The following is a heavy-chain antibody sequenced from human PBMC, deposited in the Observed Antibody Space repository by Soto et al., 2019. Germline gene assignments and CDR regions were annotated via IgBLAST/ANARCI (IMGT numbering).Heavy chain of an antibody. D-gene: IGHD5-12*01. CDR3: ARDMRSWSGYDKDYYYYYGMDV. J-gene: IGHJ6*02. V-gene: IGHV4-31*03. CDR2: IYYSGST. Sequence: SETLSLTCTVSGGSISSGGYYWSWIRQHPGKGLEWIGYIYYSGSTYYNPPLKSRVTISVDTSKNQFSLKLSSVTAADTAVYYCARDMRSWSGYDKDYYYYYGMDVWGQGTTVTVSS. CDR1: GGSISSGGYY.